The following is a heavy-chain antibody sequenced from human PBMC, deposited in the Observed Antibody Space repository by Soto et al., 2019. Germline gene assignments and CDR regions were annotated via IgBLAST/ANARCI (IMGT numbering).Heavy chain of an antibody. CDR2: IYYSGST. V-gene: IGHV4-61*01. CDR1: GGSVSSGNYY. D-gene: IGHD1-7*01. J-gene: IGHJ4*02. CDR3: ARGTTPHY. Sequence: QVQLQESGPGLVKPSETLSLTCTVSGGSVSSGNYYWSWIRQPPGKRLEWIGYIYYSGSTKYNPSLKSRVTISVDTSKNQCSLKLSSVTAADTAVYYCARGTTPHYWGQGTLVTVSS.